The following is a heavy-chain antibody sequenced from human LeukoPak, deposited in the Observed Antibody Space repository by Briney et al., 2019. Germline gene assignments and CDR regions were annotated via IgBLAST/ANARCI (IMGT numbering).Heavy chain of an antibody. V-gene: IGHV3-53*01. CDR3: ARASDYYDSSGWSAFDI. Sequence: GGSLRLSCAASGFTVSSNYMSWVRQAPGKGLGWVSVIYSGGSTYYADSVKGRFTISRDNSKNTLYLQMNSLRAEDTAVYYCARASDYYDSSGWSAFDIWGQGTMVTVSS. CDR2: IYSGGST. J-gene: IGHJ3*02. D-gene: IGHD3-22*01. CDR1: GFTVSSNY.